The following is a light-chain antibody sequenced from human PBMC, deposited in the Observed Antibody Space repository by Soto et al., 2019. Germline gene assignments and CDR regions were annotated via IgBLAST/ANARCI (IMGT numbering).Light chain of an antibody. CDR2: GNT. V-gene: IGLV1-40*01. CDR1: SSDIGAGFD. CDR3: QSYENSRTGFYV. Sequence: QAVLTQPPSVSGATGQRVTISCSGSSSDIGAGFDVHWYQHLPGTAPKLLIYGNTNRPSGVPGRFSGSKSGTSASLVISGLQAEDEADYYCQSYENSRTGFYVFGTGTKVTVL. J-gene: IGLJ1*01.